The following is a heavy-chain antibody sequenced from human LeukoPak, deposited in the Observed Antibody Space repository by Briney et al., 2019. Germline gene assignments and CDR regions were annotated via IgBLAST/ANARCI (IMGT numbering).Heavy chain of an antibody. CDR3: ARDAWLVGTTNLYYFDY. J-gene: IGHJ4*02. D-gene: IGHD1-26*01. CDR1: EYTFTDYY. CDR2: INPNSGDT. Sequence: ASVKVSCKASEYTFTDYYMHWVRQAPGQGLEWMGWINPNSGDTNYAQTLQGRVTMTRDPSISTAYMALTRLSSDDTAVYYCARDAWLVGTTNLYYFDYWGQGTLVTVSS. V-gene: IGHV1-2*02.